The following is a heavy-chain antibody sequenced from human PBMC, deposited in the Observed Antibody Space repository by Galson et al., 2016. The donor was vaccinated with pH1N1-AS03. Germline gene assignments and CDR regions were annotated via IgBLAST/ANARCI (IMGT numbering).Heavy chain of an antibody. CDR3: ARDRWGGTPLYCFDY. Sequence: SLRLSCAASGFTFSSYAVHWVRQAPGKGLEWVATIWFDDLKKFYADSVRGRFTISRDDTRDTLYLQMDSLTVDDTAVYYCARDRWGGTPLYCFDYWGPGTLVTVSS. CDR1: GFTFSSYA. D-gene: IGHD1-26*01. J-gene: IGHJ4*02. CDR2: IWFDDLKK. V-gene: IGHV3-33*01.